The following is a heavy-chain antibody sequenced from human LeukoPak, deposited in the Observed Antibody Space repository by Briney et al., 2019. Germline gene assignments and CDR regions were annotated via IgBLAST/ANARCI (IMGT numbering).Heavy chain of an antibody. J-gene: IGHJ5*02. Sequence: GASVKVSCKASGYTFTDYYINWVRQAPGQGLEWIGWINPNSGDTNYAQKFQDRVTMTRDTSISTAYIELNLLRSDDTAVFYCARRDYYGSPKVVAAWGQGTLVTVSS. D-gene: IGHD3-10*01. CDR3: ARRDYYGSPKVVAA. CDR2: INPNSGDT. V-gene: IGHV1-2*02. CDR1: GYTFTDYY.